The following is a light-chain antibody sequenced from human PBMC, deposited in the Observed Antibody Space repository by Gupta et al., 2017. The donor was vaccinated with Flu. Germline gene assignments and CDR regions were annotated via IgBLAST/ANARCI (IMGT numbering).Light chain of an antibody. Sequence: FSAGERAALACRGSQISSGDYVAWYQQKPGQAPRLLIFEASSRATGIPDRFSGSGSGTDFTLTISRLEPEGFAVYHCQQCGNSPSWTFGQGTKLEIK. CDR2: EAS. J-gene: IGKJ1*01. CDR1: QISSGDY. V-gene: IGKV3-20*01. CDR3: QQCGNSPSWT.